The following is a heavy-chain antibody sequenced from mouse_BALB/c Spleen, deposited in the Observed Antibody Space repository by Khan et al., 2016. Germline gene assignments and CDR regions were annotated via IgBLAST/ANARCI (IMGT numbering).Heavy chain of an antibody. D-gene: IGHD1-1*01. CDR2: INSAGNDT. J-gene: IGHJ3*01. CDR1: EYEFPSHD. CDR3: TRHYYGSSFWFAY. V-gene: IGHV5-2*01. Sequence: EVQLQESGGGLVQPGESLKLSCESNEYEFPSHDMSWVRKTPEKRLEMVAAINSAGNDTYYPDTMERRFLISRDNTKKTLYLQINSLSSENTALCYYTRHYYGSSFWFAYWGQGTLVTVSA.